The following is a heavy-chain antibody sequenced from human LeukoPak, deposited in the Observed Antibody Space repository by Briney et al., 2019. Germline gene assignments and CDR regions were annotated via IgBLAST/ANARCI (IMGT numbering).Heavy chain of an antibody. CDR1: GFTFSSYA. CDR2: ISGSGGST. Sequence: GGSLRLSCAASGFTFSSYAMSWVRQAPGKGLEWVSAISGSGGSTYYADSVKGRFTISRDNSKNTLYLQMNSLRAEDTAVYYCAKEYGSGSYYKRPKAHFNFDYWGQGILVTVSS. CDR3: AKEYGSGSYYKRPKAHFNFDY. V-gene: IGHV3-23*01. J-gene: IGHJ4*02. D-gene: IGHD3-10*01.